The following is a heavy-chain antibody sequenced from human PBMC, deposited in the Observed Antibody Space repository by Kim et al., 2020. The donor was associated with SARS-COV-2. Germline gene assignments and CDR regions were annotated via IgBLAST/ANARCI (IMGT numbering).Heavy chain of an antibody. CDR3: TTSPPPHCGGDCPAYYYYYMDV. D-gene: IGHD2-21*01. Sequence: GGSLRLSCAASGFTFSNAWMSWVRQAPGKGLEWVGRIKSKTDGGTTDYAAPVKGRFTISRDDAKNTLYLQMNSLKTADTAVYYCTTSPPPHCGGDCPAYYYYYMDVWGEGTTVTV. J-gene: IGHJ6*03. CDR1: GFTFSNAW. V-gene: IGHV3-15*01. CDR2: IKSKTDGGTT.